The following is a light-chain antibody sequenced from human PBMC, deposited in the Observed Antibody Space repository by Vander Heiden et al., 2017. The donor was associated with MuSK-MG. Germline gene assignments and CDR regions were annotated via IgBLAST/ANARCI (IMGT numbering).Light chain of an antibody. V-gene: IGKV4-1*01. CDR1: QSVLYSSNNKNY. CDR2: WAS. CDR3: QQYYSTPRT. J-gene: IGKJ1*01. Sequence: IVLTQPPASLPVFLGERATIHCKSSQSVLYSSNNKNYLAWYQQKPGKAPKLLIYWASTRESGVPDRFSGSGSGTDFTLTISSLQAEDVAVYYCQQYYSTPRTFGQGTKVEIK.